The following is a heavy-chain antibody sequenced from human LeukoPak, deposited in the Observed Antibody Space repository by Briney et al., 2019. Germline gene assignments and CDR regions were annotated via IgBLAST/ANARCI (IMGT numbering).Heavy chain of an antibody. V-gene: IGHV3-7*01. CDR2: IKQDGSEK. Sequence: GGSLRLSCAASGFTFSSYWMSWVRQAPGKGLEWVANIKQDGSEKYYVDSVKGRFTISRDNSKNTLYLQMNSLRAEDTAVYYCARDSGWQQLANDAFDIWGQGTMVTVSS. D-gene: IGHD6-13*01. CDR3: ARDSGWQQLANDAFDI. CDR1: GFTFSSYW. J-gene: IGHJ3*02.